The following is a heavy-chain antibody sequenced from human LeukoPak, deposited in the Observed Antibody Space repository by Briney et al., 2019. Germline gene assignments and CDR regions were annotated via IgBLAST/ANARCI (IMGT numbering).Heavy chain of an antibody. CDR2: IWYDGSNQ. CDR3: AREDTGTTGITGAFDI. D-gene: IGHD1-1*01. V-gene: IGHV3-33*08. CDR1: GFTFSSYG. Sequence: GGSLRLPCAASGFTFSSYGMHWVRQAPGKGLEWVAVIWYDGSNQYYEDSVKGRFTISRDNSKSTLYLQMNSLRAEDTGVYYCAREDTGTTGITGAFDIGGQGTMVTVSS. J-gene: IGHJ3*02.